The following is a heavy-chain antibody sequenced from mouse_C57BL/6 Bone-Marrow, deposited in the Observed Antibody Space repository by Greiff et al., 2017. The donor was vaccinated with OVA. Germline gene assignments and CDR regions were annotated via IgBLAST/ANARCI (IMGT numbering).Heavy chain of an antibody. CDR3: VITTVVAPRYFDV. CDR1: GYTFTSYG. D-gene: IGHD1-1*01. J-gene: IGHJ1*03. CDR2: IYPRSGNT. Sequence: QVQLQQSGAELARPGASVKLSCKASGYTFTSYGISWVKQRTGQGLEWIGEIYPRSGNTYYNEKFKGKATLTADKSSSTAYMELRSLTSEDSAVYYCVITTVVAPRYFDVWGTGTTVTVSS. V-gene: IGHV1-81*01.